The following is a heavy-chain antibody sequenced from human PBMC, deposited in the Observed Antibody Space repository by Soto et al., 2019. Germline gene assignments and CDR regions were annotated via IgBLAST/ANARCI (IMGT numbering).Heavy chain of an antibody. Sequence: GGSLRLSCAASGFTFDDYAMHWVRQAPGKGLEWVSLISWDGGSTYYADSVKGRFTISRDNSNNSLYLQMNSLRAEDIALYYRAKDRGPKYYYASSGYYGPSRGIDVWGQGTTVTVSS. CDR2: ISWDGGST. D-gene: IGHD3-22*01. J-gene: IGHJ6*02. CDR1: GFTFDDYA. V-gene: IGHV3-43D*03. CDR3: AKDRGPKYYYASSGYYGPSRGIDV.